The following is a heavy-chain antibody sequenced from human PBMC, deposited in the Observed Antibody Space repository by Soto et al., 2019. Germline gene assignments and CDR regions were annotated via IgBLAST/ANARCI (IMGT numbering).Heavy chain of an antibody. CDR2: ISGSGGST. V-gene: IGHV3-23*01. CDR3: AINVNRGSFTTYWYFDL. CDR1: GFTFSSYA. J-gene: IGHJ2*01. D-gene: IGHD1-26*01. Sequence: EVQLLESGGGLVQPGGSLRLSCAASGFTFSSYAMSWVRQAPGKGLEWVSAISGSGGSTYYADSVKGRFTISRDNSKNTLYLQMNSLRAEDTAVYYCAINVNRGSFTTYWYFDLWGRGTLVTVSS.